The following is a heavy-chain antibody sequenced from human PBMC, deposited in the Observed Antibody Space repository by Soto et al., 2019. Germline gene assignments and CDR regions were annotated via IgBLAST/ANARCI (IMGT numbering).Heavy chain of an antibody. V-gene: IGHV3-23*01. J-gene: IGHJ1*01. CDR3: AKSPTYGDRNMEYFQH. D-gene: IGHD4-17*01. CDR2: ISGSGGST. CDR1: GFTFSSYA. Sequence: GGSLRLSCAASGFTFSSYAMSWVRQAPGKGLEWVSAISGSGGSTYYADSVKGRFTISRDNSKNTLYLQMNSLRAEDTAVYYCAKSPTYGDRNMEYFQHWGQGTLVTVSS.